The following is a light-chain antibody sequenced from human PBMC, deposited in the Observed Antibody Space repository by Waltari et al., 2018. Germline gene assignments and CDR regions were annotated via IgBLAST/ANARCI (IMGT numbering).Light chain of an antibody. Sequence: IVMTQSPNSLAVSLGERATIHCKSSPSVLYSSNNKNYLAWYQQKPGQPPKLLIYWASTRESGVPDRFSGSGSGTDFTLTINSRQAEDVAVYYCQQYYGTPLWTFGQGTKVEIK. CDR3: QQYYGTPLWT. CDR2: WAS. CDR1: PSVLYSSNNKNY. J-gene: IGKJ1*01. V-gene: IGKV4-1*01.